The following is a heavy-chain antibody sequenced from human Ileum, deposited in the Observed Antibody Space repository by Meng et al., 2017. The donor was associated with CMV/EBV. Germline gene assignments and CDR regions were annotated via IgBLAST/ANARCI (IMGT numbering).Heavy chain of an antibody. CDR3: ARENGYEWYFDF. V-gene: IGHV6-1*01. CDR1: GDSVFSTVAI. D-gene: IGHD6-13*01. Sequence: HVQVPKSRPGLVKPLLTLSLTCPFSGDSVFSTVAIWNWIRQSPSRCLEWLGKTYYRSNWYNDYAPSVKSRITVKPDTSKNQFSLQLNSVTPEDTAVYYCARENGYEWYFDFWGRGTLVTVSS. J-gene: IGHJ2*01. CDR2: TYYRSNWYN.